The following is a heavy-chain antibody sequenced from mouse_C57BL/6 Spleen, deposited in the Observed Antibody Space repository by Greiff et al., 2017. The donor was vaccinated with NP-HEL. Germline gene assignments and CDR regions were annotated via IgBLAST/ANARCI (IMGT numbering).Heavy chain of an antibody. CDR3: ARGYYGSSYDDYFDY. CDR1: GYTFTDYN. J-gene: IGHJ2*01. D-gene: IGHD1-1*01. V-gene: IGHV1-18*01. CDR2: INPNNGGT. Sequence: EVKLQESGPELVKPGASVKIPCKASGYTFTDYNMDWVKQSHGKSLEWIGDINPNNGGTIYNQKFKGKATLTVDKSSSTAYMELRSLTSEDTAVYYCARGYYGSSYDDYFDYWGQGTTLTVSS.